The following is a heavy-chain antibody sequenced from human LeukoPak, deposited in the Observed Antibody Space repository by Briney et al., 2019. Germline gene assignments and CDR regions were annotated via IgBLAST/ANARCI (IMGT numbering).Heavy chain of an antibody. J-gene: IGHJ4*02. V-gene: IGHV3-30*18. CDR3: AKDNRYFDWLSSGDYFDY. CDR1: GFTFSSYG. Sequence: GGSLRLSCAASGFTFSSYGMHWVRQAPGKGLEWVAVISYDGSNKYYADSVKGRFTISRDNSKNTLYLQMNSLRAEDTAVYYCAKDNRYFDWLSSGDYFDYWGQGTLVTVSS. D-gene: IGHD3-9*01. CDR2: ISYDGSNK.